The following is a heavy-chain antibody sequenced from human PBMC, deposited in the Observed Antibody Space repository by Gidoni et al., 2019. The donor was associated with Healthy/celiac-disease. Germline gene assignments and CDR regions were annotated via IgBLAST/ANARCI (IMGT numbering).Heavy chain of an antibody. V-gene: IGHV1-69*04. Sequence: QVQLVQSGAEVKKPGSSVKVSCKASGGTFSSYAISWVRQAPGQGLEWMGRIIPILGIANYAQKFQGRVTITADKSTSTAYMELSSLRSEDTAVYYCARGTQTTVVTPFDYWGQGTLVTVSS. J-gene: IGHJ4*02. CDR2: IIPILGIA. CDR3: ARGTQTTVVTPFDY. D-gene: IGHD4-17*01. CDR1: GGTFSSYA.